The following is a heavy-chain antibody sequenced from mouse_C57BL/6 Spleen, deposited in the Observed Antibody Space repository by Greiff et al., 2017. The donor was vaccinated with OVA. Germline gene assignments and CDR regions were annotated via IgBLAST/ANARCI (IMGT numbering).Heavy chain of an antibody. D-gene: IGHD2-5*01. Sequence: VQLQQPGAELVMPGASVKLSCKASGYTFTSYWMHWVKQRPGQGLEWIGEIDPSDSYTNYNQKFKGKSTLTVDKSSSTAYMQLSSLTSADSAVYYCARVYSNYVNAIDYWGQGTSVTVSS. J-gene: IGHJ4*01. V-gene: IGHV1-69*01. CDR1: GYTFTSYW. CDR2: IDPSDSYT. CDR3: ARVYSNYVNAIDY.